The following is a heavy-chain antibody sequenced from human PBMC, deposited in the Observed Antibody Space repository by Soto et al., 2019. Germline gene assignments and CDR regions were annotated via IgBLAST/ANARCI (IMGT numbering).Heavy chain of an antibody. V-gene: IGHV4-34*01. Sequence: KPSETLSLTCVVYNGSFSGDYWSWIRQTPGTGLEWIGEIKDSGTTKYNPSLKSRVTISVDTSKNQFSLNLNSVTASDTAVYYCVSQRTSVPTQAYFDYWGPGALVTVSS. CDR2: IKDSGTT. J-gene: IGHJ4*02. D-gene: IGHD2-2*01. CDR3: VSQRTSVPTQAYFDY. CDR1: NGSFSGDY.